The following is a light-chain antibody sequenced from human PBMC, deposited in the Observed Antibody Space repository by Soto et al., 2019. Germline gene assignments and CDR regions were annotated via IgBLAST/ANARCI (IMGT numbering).Light chain of an antibody. CDR2: EVS. CDR3: VSYIESSLTHWV. V-gene: IGLV2-14*01. CDR1: SGDVGAYNY. J-gene: IGLJ3*02. Sequence: QSVLTQPASVSGSPGQSITISCTGTSGDVGAYNYVSWYQQHPGKAPKLMIFEVSNRPSGVSNRFSGSKSGNTASLTISGLQADDEGDYYCVSYIESSLTHWVFGGGTKLTVL.